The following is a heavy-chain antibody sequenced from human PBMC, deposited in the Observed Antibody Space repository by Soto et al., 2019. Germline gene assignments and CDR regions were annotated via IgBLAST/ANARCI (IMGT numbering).Heavy chain of an antibody. J-gene: IGHJ4*02. Sequence: GGSLRLSCAASGFTFSSYGMHWVRQAPGKGLEWVAVISYDESNKYYADSVKGRFTISRDNSKNTLYLQMNSLRAEDTAVYYCAKDSGELPGEFDYWGQGTLVTVSS. CDR2: ISYDESNK. CDR1: GFTFSSYG. CDR3: AKDSGELPGEFDY. D-gene: IGHD1-26*01. V-gene: IGHV3-30*18.